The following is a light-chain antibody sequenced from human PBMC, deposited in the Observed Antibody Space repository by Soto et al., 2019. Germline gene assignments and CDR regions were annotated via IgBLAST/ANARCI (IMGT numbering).Light chain of an antibody. J-gene: IGKJ5*01. CDR3: KQYNNWPFIT. V-gene: IGKV3-15*01. CDR1: QSVGTL. Sequence: IVIAHSPPALSVXPWDGASHSCMARQSVGTLLGWYQHKPXKRARFLXSGASSRATSIQVRLSGSGSGKEFTLNISSLHSEDFAVYYCKQYNNWPFITFGQGTRLEIK. CDR2: GAS.